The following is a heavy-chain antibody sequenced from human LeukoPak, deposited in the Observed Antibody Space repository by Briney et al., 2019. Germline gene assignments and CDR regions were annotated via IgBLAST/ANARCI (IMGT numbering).Heavy chain of an antibody. Sequence: GASVKVSCKASGYTFTSYYMHWVRQAPGKGLEWMGGFDPEDGETIYAQKFQGRVTMTEDTSTDTAYMELSSLRSEDTAVYYCTTGAPTVTAYEFDYWGQGTLVTVSS. CDR3: TTGAPTVTAYEFDY. J-gene: IGHJ4*02. V-gene: IGHV1-24*01. CDR2: FDPEDGET. CDR1: GYTFTSYY. D-gene: IGHD4-11*01.